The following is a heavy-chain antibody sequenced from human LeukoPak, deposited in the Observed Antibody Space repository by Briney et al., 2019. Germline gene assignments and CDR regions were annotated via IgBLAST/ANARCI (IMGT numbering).Heavy chain of an antibody. CDR2: IKQDGSEK. J-gene: IGHJ4*02. D-gene: IGHD3-16*01. V-gene: IGHV3-7*03. Sequence: PGGSLRLSRAASGFTFSNYWMSWVRQAPGKGLEWVANIKQDGSEKYYVDSVKGRFTISRDNAKNSLYLQMNSLRAEDTAVYYCARDLSWGRPTYWGQGTLVTVSS. CDR1: GFTFSNYW. CDR3: ARDLSWGRPTY.